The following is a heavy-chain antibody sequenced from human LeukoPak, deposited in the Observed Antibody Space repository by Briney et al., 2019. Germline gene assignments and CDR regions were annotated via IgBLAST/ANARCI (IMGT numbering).Heavy chain of an antibody. V-gene: IGHV1-69*04. CDR2: IIPILGIA. Sequence: VASVKVSCKSSGCTFSSYAISWVRQAPGQGLEWMGRIIPILGIANYAQKFQGRVTITADKYTSTAYMELSSLTSEDTAVYYCAIASTGGYNRPGDFDYWGQGTLVTVSS. CDR1: GCTFSSYA. D-gene: IGHD5-12*01. CDR3: AIASTGGYNRPGDFDY. J-gene: IGHJ4*02.